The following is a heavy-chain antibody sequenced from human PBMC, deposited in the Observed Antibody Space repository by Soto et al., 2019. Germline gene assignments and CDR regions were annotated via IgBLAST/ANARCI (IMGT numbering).Heavy chain of an antibody. CDR3: ARDRGYCSGGSCWTHFDY. D-gene: IGHD2-15*01. V-gene: IGHV1-18*01. Sequence: QVQLVQSGAEVKKPGASVKVSCKASGYTFTSYGISWVRQAPGQGLEWMGWISAYNGNTNHAQKLQGRVTMTTDTATSTAYMELRSLRSDDTAVYYCARDRGYCSGGSCWTHFDYWGQGTLVTVSS. CDR1: GYTFTSYG. J-gene: IGHJ4*02. CDR2: ISAYNGNT.